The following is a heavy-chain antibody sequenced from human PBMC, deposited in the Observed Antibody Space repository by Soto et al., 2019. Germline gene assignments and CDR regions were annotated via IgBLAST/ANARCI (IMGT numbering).Heavy chain of an antibody. CDR1: GFTFSSYW. CDR3: AASPDYGPQFDF. D-gene: IGHD4-17*01. V-gene: IGHV3-7*01. J-gene: IGHJ4*02. CDR2: IKQDGSEK. Sequence: GGSLRLSCAASGFTFSSYWINWVRQAPGKGLEWVANIKQDGSEKYYVDSVKGRFTISRDSAENSVYLQMHSLRAEDTAVYYCAASPDYGPQFDFWGQGXLVTVYS.